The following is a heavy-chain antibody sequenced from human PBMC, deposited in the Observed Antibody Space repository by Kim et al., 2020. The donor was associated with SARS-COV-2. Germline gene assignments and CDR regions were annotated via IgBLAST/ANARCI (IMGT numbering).Heavy chain of an antibody. Sequence: GGSLRLSCAASGFTFSAYAMHWVRQTPGKGLEWVAHITGDGSNKYYADSVKGRFTISRDNSKSTLDLELDSLRDDDTGVYYCAKPAVTGRRWYGEYPFD. CDR1: GFTFSAYA. J-gene: IGHJ3*01. V-gene: IGHV3-30*04. D-gene: IGHD3-10*01. CDR3: AKPAVTGRRWYGEYPFD. CDR2: ITGDGSNK.